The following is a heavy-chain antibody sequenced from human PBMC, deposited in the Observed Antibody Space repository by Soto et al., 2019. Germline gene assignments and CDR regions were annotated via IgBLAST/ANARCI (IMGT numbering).Heavy chain of an antibody. Sequence: GGSLRLSCAASGFTFSSYAMSWVRQAPGKGLEWVSAISGSGGSTYYADSVKGRFTISRDNSKNTLYLQMNSLRAEDTAVYYCAKARVVATVSLAFDYWGQGTLVTVSS. V-gene: IGHV3-23*01. CDR2: ISGSGGST. J-gene: IGHJ4*02. D-gene: IGHD5-12*01. CDR1: GFTFSSYA. CDR3: AKARVVATVSLAFDY.